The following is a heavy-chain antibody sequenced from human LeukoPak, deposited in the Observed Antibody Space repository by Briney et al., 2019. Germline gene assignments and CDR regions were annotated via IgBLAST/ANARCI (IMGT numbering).Heavy chain of an antibody. CDR1: GGTFSSYA. J-gene: IGHJ4*02. Sequence: SVKVSCKASGGTFSSYAISWVRQAPGQGLEWMGRVIPIFGIANYAQKFQGRVTITADKSTSTAYMELSSLRSEDTAVYYCAREGSMGLTGTYHYDYWGQGTLVTVSS. CDR2: VIPIFGIA. D-gene: IGHD1-7*01. V-gene: IGHV1-69*04. CDR3: AREGSMGLTGTYHYDY.